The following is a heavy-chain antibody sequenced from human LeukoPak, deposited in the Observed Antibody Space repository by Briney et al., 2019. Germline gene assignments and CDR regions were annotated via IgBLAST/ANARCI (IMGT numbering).Heavy chain of an antibody. CDR1: GGSVNTYY. J-gene: IGHJ5*02. V-gene: IGHV4-59*02. CDR2: IYYSGST. CDR3: ARDRRYYYDSSGYYLNWFDP. D-gene: IGHD3-22*01. Sequence: SETLSLTCSVSGGSVNTYYWSWIRQPPGKGLEWIGYIYYSGSTYYNPSLKSRVTISVDTSKNQFSLKLSSVTAADTAVYYCARDRRYYYDSSGYYLNWFDPWGQGTLVTVSS.